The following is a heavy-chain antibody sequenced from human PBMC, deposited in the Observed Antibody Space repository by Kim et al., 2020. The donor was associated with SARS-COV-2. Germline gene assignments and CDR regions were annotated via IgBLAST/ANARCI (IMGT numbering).Heavy chain of an antibody. V-gene: IGHV4-34*01. J-gene: IGHJ6*02. CDR3: ARGAGIYYYYGVGV. D-gene: IGHD6-19*01. CDR2: VYRSGST. CDR1: GGSFSDYY. Sequence: SESLSLTCVVNGGSFSDYYWTWIRQPPGKGLEWIGEVYRSGSTNYNPSLKSRVTMSVDTSKNQFSLQMNSVTAADTAVYYCARGAGIYYYYGVGVWGQGTTVTVSS.